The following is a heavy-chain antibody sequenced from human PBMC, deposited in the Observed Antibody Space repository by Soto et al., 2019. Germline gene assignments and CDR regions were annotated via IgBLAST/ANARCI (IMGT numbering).Heavy chain of an antibody. D-gene: IGHD6-13*01. CDR3: ARRGLYSSSWYSFPWFDP. V-gene: IGHV4-39*01. CDR1: GGSISSSSYY. Sequence: SETLSLTCTVSGGSISSSSYYWGWIRQPPGKGLEWIGSIYYSGSTYYNPSLKSRVTISVDTSKNQFSLKLSSVTAADTAVYYCARRGLYSSSWYSFPWFDPWGQGTLVTVSS. CDR2: IYYSGST. J-gene: IGHJ5*02.